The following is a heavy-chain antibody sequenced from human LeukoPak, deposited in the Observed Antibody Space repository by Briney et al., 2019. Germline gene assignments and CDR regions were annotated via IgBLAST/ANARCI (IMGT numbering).Heavy chain of an antibody. D-gene: IGHD3-22*01. Sequence: GGSLRLSCEASGFTFNGSDMHWVRQALGKGLEWVSTISDSGGSTYYADSVKGRFTISRDNSKNTLYLQMNSLKTEDTAVYYCTTLLDYYDSSGYYGGGYYYYYMDVWGKGTTVTVSS. CDR1: GFTFNGSD. V-gene: IGHV3-23*01. CDR2: ISDSGGST. J-gene: IGHJ6*03. CDR3: TTLLDYYDSSGYYGGGYYYYYMDV.